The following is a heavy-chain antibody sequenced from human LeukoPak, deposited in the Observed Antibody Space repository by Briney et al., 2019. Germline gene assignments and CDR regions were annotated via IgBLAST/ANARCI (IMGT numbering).Heavy chain of an antibody. CDR2: INSDGSST. J-gene: IGHJ4*02. Sequence: GGSLRLSCAASGFTFSSYWMHWVRQAPGKGLVWVSRINSDGSSTSYADSVKGRFTISRDNAKNSLYLQMNSLRAEDTAVYYCARGIGYSSGWDFDYWGQGTLVTVSS. D-gene: IGHD6-19*01. CDR1: GFTFSSYW. CDR3: ARGIGYSSGWDFDY. V-gene: IGHV3-74*01.